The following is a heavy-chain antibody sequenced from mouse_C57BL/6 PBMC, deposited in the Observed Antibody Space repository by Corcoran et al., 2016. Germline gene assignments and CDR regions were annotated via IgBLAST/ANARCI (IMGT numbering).Heavy chain of an antibody. D-gene: IGHD2-3*01. CDR3: ARGDDGYYGFAY. CDR2: INPNNGGT. Sequence: EVQLQQSGPELVKPGASVKISCKASGYTFTDYYMNWVKQSHGKSLEWIGDINPNNGGTSYNQKFKGKATLTVDKSSSTAYMELRSLTSEDSAVYYCARGDDGYYGFAYWGQGTLVTVSA. J-gene: IGHJ3*01. CDR1: GYTFTDYY. V-gene: IGHV1-26*01.